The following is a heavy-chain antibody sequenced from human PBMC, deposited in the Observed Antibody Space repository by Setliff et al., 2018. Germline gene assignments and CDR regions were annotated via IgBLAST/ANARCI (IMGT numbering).Heavy chain of an antibody. D-gene: IGHD3-16*01. CDR2: ISYDAKNK. CDR1: GFTFGAYA. CDR3: ARDPIGPFLCYMDG. Sequence: QPGGSLRLSCAASGFTFGAYAMHWVRQAPGKGLEWVAVISYDAKNKYYVDSVKGRFTISRDNSRNTLYLEMNSLRGEDTAVYYCARDPIGPFLCYMDGWGKGTTVTVSS. J-gene: IGHJ6*03. V-gene: IGHV3-30*04.